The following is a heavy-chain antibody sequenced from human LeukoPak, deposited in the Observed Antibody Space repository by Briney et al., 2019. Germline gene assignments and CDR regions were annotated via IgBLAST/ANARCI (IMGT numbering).Heavy chain of an antibody. J-gene: IGHJ3*02. CDR2: ISGSGGST. Sequence: GGSLRLSCAASGFTFSSYATSWVRQAPGKGLEWVSAISGSGGSTYYADSVKGRFTISRDNSKNTLYLQMNSLRAEDTAVYYCAKVRDPRTMIVVVGAFDIWGQGTMVTVSS. V-gene: IGHV3-23*01. CDR3: AKVRDPRTMIVVVGAFDI. D-gene: IGHD3-22*01. CDR1: GFTFSSYA.